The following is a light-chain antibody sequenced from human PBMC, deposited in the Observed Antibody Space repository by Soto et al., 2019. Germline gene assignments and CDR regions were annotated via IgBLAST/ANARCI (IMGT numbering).Light chain of an antibody. CDR2: KAS. CDR3: QQYNSYPLT. CDR1: QSISSY. Sequence: DLQMTQSPSTLSAFVGDRVSITCRASQSISSYLAWYQQKPGKAPRFLIYKASTLEGGVPSRFSGSGSGTEFTLTISSLQPDDFATYYCQQYNSYPLTFGGGTKVEIK. J-gene: IGKJ4*01. V-gene: IGKV1-5*03.